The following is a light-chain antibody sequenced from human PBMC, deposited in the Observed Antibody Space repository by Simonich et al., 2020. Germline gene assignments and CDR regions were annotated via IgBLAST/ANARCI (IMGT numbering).Light chain of an antibody. J-gene: IGKJ1*01. CDR3: QQYYSTPSWT. CDR1: QSVLYISNNKNY. V-gene: IGKV4-1*01. Sequence: DIVMTQSPDSLAVSLGERATINFKSSQSVLYISNNKNYLACDTQKPGHPPKLLIYWAYTRESGVPDRYRGSGSGTDFTLTISSLQAEDVAVYYCQQYYSTPSWTFGQGTKVEIK. CDR2: WAY.